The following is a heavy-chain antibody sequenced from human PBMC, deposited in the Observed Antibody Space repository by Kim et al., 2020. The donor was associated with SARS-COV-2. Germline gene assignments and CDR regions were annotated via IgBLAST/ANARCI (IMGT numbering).Heavy chain of an antibody. CDR2: ISYDGSNK. D-gene: IGHD2-8*01. CDR3: ARDFGHGAPTVYYYYGMDV. J-gene: IGHJ6*02. V-gene: IGHV3-30*04. CDR1: GFTFSSYA. Sequence: GGSLRLSCAASGFTFSSYAMHWVRQAPGKGLEWVAVISYDGSNKYYADSVKGRFTISRDNSKNTLYLQMNSLRAEDMAVYYCARDFGHGAPTVYYYYGMDVWGQGTTVTVSS.